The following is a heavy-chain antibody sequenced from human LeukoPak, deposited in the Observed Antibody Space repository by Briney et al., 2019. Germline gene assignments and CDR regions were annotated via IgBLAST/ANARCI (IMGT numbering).Heavy chain of an antibody. CDR2: ISTTSTYI. V-gene: IGHV3-21*01. CDR3: ARAGSRVVIPLDF. J-gene: IGHJ4*02. D-gene: IGHD3-3*01. Sequence: GGSLRLSCAASGFTFSSYSMNWVRQAPGQGLEWVSSISTTSTYIYYSDSVKGRFTISRDNAKNSLYLQMNSLRAEDTALYYCARAGSRVVIPLDFWGQGTLVTVSS. CDR1: GFTFSSYS.